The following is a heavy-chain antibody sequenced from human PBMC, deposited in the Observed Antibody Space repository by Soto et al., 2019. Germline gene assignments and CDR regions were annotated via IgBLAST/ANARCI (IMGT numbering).Heavy chain of an antibody. V-gene: IGHV3-33*01. CDR3: ARVGGELSAGLAFDI. Sequence: GGSLRLSCAASGFTFSSYGMHWVRQAPGKGLEWVAVIWYDGSNKYYADSVKGRFTISRDNSKNTLYLQMNSLRAEDTAVYYCARVGGELSAGLAFDIWGQGTMVTVSS. J-gene: IGHJ3*02. CDR2: IWYDGSNK. D-gene: IGHD3-10*01. CDR1: GFTFSSYG.